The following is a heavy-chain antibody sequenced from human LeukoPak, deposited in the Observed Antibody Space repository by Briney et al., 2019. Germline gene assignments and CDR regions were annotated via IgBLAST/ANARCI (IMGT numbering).Heavy chain of an antibody. D-gene: IGHD6-19*01. J-gene: IGHJ2*01. CDR2: IQFDGTTE. V-gene: IGHV3-30*02. Sequence: GGSLRLSCGASGFTLIDYNMHWVRQAPGKGLEYVAFIQFDGTTEYYTDSVRGRSTMSRNKSKNTLYLQMNSLRGGDTDVYYCARGAAVALELWRRGTLLSVSS. CDR3: ARGAAVALEL. CDR1: GFTLIDYN.